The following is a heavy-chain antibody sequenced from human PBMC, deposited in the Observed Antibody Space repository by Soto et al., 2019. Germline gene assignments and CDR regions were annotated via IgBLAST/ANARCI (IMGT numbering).Heavy chain of an antibody. CDR2: IYWDDDK. J-gene: IGHJ5*02. CDR3: AHASEYSSSSPWFDP. D-gene: IGHD6-6*01. V-gene: IGHV2-5*02. CDR1: GFSLSTSGVG. Sequence: QITLKESGPPLVKPTQTLTLTCTFSGFSLSTSGVGVGWIRQPPGKALEWLALIYWDDDKRYSPSLKSRLTITKDTSKNQVVLTMTNMDPVDTATYYCAHASEYSSSSPWFDPWGQGTLVTVSS.